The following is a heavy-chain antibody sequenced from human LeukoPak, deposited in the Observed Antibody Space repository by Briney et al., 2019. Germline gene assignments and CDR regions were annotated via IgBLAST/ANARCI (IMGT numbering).Heavy chain of an antibody. D-gene: IGHD6-19*01. Sequence: SETLSLTCTVSGGSISTYYWSWIRQSPGKGLEWIALIYYDEITNYNPSLKSRVTISLDTSKNQFSLNLNSVTPADTAVYYCANSIAVAGTHDWYFDLWGRGTLVTVSS. CDR2: IYYDEIT. V-gene: IGHV4-59*01. CDR1: GGSISTYY. CDR3: ANSIAVAGTHDWYFDL. J-gene: IGHJ2*01.